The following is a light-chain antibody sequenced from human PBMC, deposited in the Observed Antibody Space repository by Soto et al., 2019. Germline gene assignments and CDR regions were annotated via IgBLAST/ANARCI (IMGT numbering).Light chain of an antibody. CDR2: DDN. J-gene: IGLJ1*01. CDR1: SSNIGAGYD. CDR3: GSWDSSLSAYV. Sequence: QAVVTQPPSVSGAPGQRVTISCTGSSSNIGAGYDVHWYQQVPGTAPKLLIYDDNKRPSGIPDRFSGSKSGTSATLGITGFQTGDEADYYCGSWDSSLSAYVFGTGTKLTVL. V-gene: IGLV1-51*01.